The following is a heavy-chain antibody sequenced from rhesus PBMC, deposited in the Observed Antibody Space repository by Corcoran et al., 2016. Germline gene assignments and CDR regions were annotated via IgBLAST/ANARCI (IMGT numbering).Heavy chain of an antibody. Sequence: EVRLVESGGGLVQPGGSLRLSCAASGFTFSDYYMNWVRQVPGTGPEWVGFIINKPRGGTAEYAASVKGRFTISRDDSKNIASLQMNSLKTEDTAVYYCAKLDETTYCFDSWGQGVLVTVSS. CDR3: AKLDETTYCFDS. CDR2: IINKPRGGTA. V-gene: IGHV3-116*02. J-gene: IGHJ4*01. CDR1: GFTFSDYY. D-gene: IGHD1-26*01.